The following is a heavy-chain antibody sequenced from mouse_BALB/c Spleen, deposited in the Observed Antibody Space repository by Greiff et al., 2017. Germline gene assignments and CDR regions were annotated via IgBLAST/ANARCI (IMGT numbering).Heavy chain of an antibody. V-gene: IGHV5-12-1*01. Sequence: EVKVVESGGGLVKPGGSLKLSCAASGFAFSSYDMSWVRQTPEKRLEWVAYISSGGGSTYYPDTVKGRCTISRDNAKNTLYLQMSSLKSEDTAMYYCASFITTAYAMDYWGQGTSVTVSS. D-gene: IGHD1-2*01. CDR1: GFAFSSYD. CDR2: ISSGGGST. J-gene: IGHJ4*01. CDR3: ASFITTAYAMDY.